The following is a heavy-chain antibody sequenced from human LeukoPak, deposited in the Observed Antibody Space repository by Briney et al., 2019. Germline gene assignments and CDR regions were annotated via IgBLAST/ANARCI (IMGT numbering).Heavy chain of an antibody. CDR1: GFTFSSYW. V-gene: IGHV3-7*01. Sequence: GGSLRLSCAASGFTFSSYWMSWVRQAPGKGLEWVANIKQDGSEKYYVDSVKGRFTISRDNAKNSLYLQMNSLRAEDTAVYYCARDYSSGWSAYWGQGTLVTVST. J-gene: IGHJ4*02. CDR2: IKQDGSEK. CDR3: ARDYSSGWSAY. D-gene: IGHD6-19*01.